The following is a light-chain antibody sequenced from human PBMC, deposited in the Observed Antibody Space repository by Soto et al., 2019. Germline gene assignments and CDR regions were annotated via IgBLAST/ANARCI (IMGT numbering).Light chain of an antibody. J-gene: IGLJ1*01. CDR3: SSYTSTSTYV. V-gene: IGLV2-14*03. Sequence: QPVLTQPASVSGSPGQSITISCTGTSSDFGGYTYVSWYQQHPGKAPKLMIFDATSRPSGVSNRFSGSKSDNTASLTIAGLQAEDEADYYCSSYTSTSTYVFGTGTKLTVL. CDR2: DAT. CDR1: SSDFGGYTY.